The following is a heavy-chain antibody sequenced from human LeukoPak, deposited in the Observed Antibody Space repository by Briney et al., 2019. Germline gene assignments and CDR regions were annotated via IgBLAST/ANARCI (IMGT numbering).Heavy chain of an antibody. Sequence: GGSLRLSCAASGFTFSSYGMHWVRQAPGKGLEWVAVISYDGSNKYYADSVKGRFTISRDNSKNTLYLQMNSLRAEDTAVYYCAKDRGYYDSSVRGLDYWGQGTLVTVSS. CDR3: AKDRGYYDSSVRGLDY. CDR1: GFTFSSYG. V-gene: IGHV3-30*18. D-gene: IGHD3-22*01. J-gene: IGHJ4*02. CDR2: ISYDGSNK.